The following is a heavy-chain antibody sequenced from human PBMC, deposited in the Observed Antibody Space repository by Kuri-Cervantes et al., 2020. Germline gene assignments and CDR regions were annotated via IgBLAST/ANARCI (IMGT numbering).Heavy chain of an antibody. D-gene: IGHD3-16*02. J-gene: IGHJ6*02. Sequence: GESLKISCATSGFTFSSYWMHWVRQAPGKGLVWVSRINSDGSSTSYADSVKGRFTISRDNAKNTLYLQMNSLRAEDTAVYYCAKDYPRTVSVVRGVIVRGDFGMDGWGQGTTVTVSS. CDR1: GFTFSSYW. V-gene: IGHV3-74*01. CDR3: AKDYPRTVSVVRGVIVRGDFGMDG. CDR2: INSDGSST.